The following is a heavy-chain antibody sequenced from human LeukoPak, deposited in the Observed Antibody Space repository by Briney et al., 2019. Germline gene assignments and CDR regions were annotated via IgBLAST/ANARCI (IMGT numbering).Heavy chain of an antibody. J-gene: IGHJ4*02. CDR1: GVTFSSYA. CDR3: ARDYDDYSSGWYLY. CDR2: ISYDGSNK. V-gene: IGHV3-30-3*01. Sequence: GGSLRLSCAASGVTFSSYAMHWVRQAPGKGLEWVAVISYDGSNKYYADSVKGRFTISRDNSKNTLYLQMNSLRAEDTAVYYCARDYDDYSSGWYLYWGQGTLVTVSS. D-gene: IGHD6-19*01.